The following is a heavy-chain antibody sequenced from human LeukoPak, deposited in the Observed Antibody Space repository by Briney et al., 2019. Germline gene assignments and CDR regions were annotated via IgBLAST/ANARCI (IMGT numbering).Heavy chain of an antibody. D-gene: IGHD3-10*01. CDR2: INPNSGGT. J-gene: IGHJ4*02. CDR3: ASFIAEGSGSYFRY. CDR1: GYTFTGYY. V-gene: IGHV1-2*02. Sequence: ASVKVSCKASGYTFTGYYMHWVRQAPGQGLEWMGWINPNSGGTNYAQKFQGRVTMTRNTSISTAYMELSSLRSEDTAVYYCASFIAEGSGSYFRYWGQGTLVTVSS.